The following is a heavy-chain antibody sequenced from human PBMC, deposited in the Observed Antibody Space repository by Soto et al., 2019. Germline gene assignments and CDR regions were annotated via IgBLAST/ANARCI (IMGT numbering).Heavy chain of an antibody. CDR1: GYTFTSYG. CDR3: ARSVMVTIFGVVILPDYYYYGMDV. J-gene: IGHJ6*02. D-gene: IGHD3-3*01. CDR2: IIPIFGTA. Sequence: SVKVSCKASGYTFTSYGISWVRQAPGQGLEWMGGIIPIFGTANYAQKFQGRVTITADESTSTAYMELSSLRSEDTAVYYCARSVMVTIFGVVILPDYYYYGMDVWGQGTTVTVSS. V-gene: IGHV1-69*13.